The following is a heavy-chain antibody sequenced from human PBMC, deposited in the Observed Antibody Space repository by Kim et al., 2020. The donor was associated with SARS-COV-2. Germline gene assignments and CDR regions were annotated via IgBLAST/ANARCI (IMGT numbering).Heavy chain of an antibody. Sequence: ASVKVSCKASGYTFTSSDINWVRQATGQGLEWMGWMNPNSGDTVHAQKFQGRVTMTRNTSISTAYMELNSLTSEDTGVYYCARVSWGLLWFGELVLDYWGQGTFVTVSS. V-gene: IGHV1-8*01. CDR3: ARVSWGLLWFGELVLDY. CDR2: MNPNSGDT. J-gene: IGHJ4*02. D-gene: IGHD3-10*01. CDR1: GYTFTSSD.